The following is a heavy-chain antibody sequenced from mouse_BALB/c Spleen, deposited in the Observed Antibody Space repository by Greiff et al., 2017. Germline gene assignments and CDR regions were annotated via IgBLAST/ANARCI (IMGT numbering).Heavy chain of an antibody. Sequence: EVQGVESGGGLVQPGGSRKLSCAASGFPFSDYGMAWVRQAPGTGPEWVAFISNLAYSIYYADTVTGRFTNSRENAKDTLYLEMSSLRSEDTAMYYCARRGDDAMDYWGQGTSVTVSS. D-gene: IGHD2-13*01. V-gene: IGHV5-15*02. CDR2: ISNLAYSI. CDR3: ARRGDDAMDY. J-gene: IGHJ4*01. CDR1: GFPFSDYG.